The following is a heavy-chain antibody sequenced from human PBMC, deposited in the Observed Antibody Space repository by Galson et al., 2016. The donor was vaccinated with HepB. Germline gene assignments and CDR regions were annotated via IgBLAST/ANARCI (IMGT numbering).Heavy chain of an antibody. J-gene: IGHJ4*02. CDR2: ISSRGRT. Sequence: SLRLSCAVSGFTFSTYAMSWVRQAPGKGLEWVSGISSRGRTYYGDSVKGRFTISRDNSNDMLYLQMNSLRAEDTAVYYCAKEAYCGGDCWDYFGYWGQGGLVTVSS. CDR1: GFTFSTYA. V-gene: IGHV3-23*01. D-gene: IGHD2-21*02. CDR3: AKEAYCGGDCWDYFGY.